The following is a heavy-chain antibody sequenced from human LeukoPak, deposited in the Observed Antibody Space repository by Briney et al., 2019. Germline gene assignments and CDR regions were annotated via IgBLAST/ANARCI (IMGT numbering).Heavy chain of an antibody. Sequence: ASVKVSCKASGYTFTSYGISWVRQAPGQGLEWMGWISAYNSNTNYAQKFQGRVTITADKSTSTAYMELSSLRSEDTAVYCCASSRDSNSWPSFHPVSRYYYYYGMDVWGQGTTVTVSS. CDR1: GYTFTSYG. CDR3: ASSRDSNSWPSFHPVSRYYYYYGMDV. J-gene: IGHJ6*02. CDR2: ISAYNSNT. D-gene: IGHD6-13*01. V-gene: IGHV1-18*01.